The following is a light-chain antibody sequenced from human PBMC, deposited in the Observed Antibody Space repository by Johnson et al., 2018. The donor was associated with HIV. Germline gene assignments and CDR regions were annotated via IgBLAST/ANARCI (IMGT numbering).Light chain of an antibody. CDR2: DND. CDR1: SSNIGNNY. V-gene: IGLV1-51*01. J-gene: IGLJ1*01. CDR3: GTWDNSLVPVYV. Sequence: QSVLTQPPSVSAAPGQKVTISCSGSSSNIGNNYISWYQQVPGTAPKLLIYDNDKRPLGIPDRFSGSKSGTSATLGITGLQTGDEADYYCGTWDNSLVPVYVFLTATKVSVL.